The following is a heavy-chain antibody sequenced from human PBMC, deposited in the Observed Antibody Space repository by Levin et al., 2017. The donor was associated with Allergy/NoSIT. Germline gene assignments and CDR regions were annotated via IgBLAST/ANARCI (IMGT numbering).Heavy chain of an antibody. Sequence: ASVKVSCKASGFTFTSSAVQWVRQARGQRLEWIGWIVVGSGNTNYAQKFQERVTITRDMSTSTAYMELSSLRSEDTAVYYCAADSGGSYPYYGMDVWGQGTTVTVSS. CDR2: IVVGSGNT. CDR1: GFTFTSSA. CDR3: AADSGGSYPYYGMDV. D-gene: IGHD1-26*01. J-gene: IGHJ6*02. V-gene: IGHV1-58*01.